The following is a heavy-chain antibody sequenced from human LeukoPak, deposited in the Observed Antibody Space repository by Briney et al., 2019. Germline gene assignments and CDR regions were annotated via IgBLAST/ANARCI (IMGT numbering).Heavy chain of an antibody. J-gene: IGHJ3*01. CDR3: ARDEVVVTAIMEDRKPQTPIVV. CDR2: IYYSGST. Sequence: SETLSLTCTVSGGSISSRSYYWGWIRQPPGKGLEWTGSIYYSGSTYYNPSLKSRVTISVDTSKNQFSLKLSSVTAADTAVYYCARDEVVVTAIMEDRKPQTPIVVWGQGTMVTVSS. V-gene: IGHV4-39*07. D-gene: IGHD2-21*02. CDR1: GGSISSRSYY.